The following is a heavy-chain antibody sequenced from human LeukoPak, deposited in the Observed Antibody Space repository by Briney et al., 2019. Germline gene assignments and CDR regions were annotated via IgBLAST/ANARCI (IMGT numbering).Heavy chain of an antibody. Sequence: GGSLRLSCAASGFTFSGSALHWVRQAPGKGLEWVAVISYDGSNKYYADSVKGRFTISRDNSKNTLYLQMNSLRAEDTAVYYCAKEGSGYLFDYWGQGTLVTVSS. J-gene: IGHJ4*02. D-gene: IGHD3-22*01. CDR1: GFTFSGSA. V-gene: IGHV3-30*04. CDR3: AKEGSGYLFDY. CDR2: ISYDGSNK.